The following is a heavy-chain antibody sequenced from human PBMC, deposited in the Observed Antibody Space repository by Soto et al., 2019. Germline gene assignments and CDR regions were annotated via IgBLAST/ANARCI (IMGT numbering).Heavy chain of an antibody. CDR1: GDSISTSNYY. CDR3: ATRLVGGVDV. V-gene: IGHV4-39*01. J-gene: IGHJ6*02. CDR2: IYSSGAT. D-gene: IGHD2-15*01. Sequence: QLQLQESGPGLVKPSETLSLTCSVSGDSISTSNYYWRWIRQPPGKGLEWIGTIYSSGATYYNPSLQSRFTLSIDTSRNQFPLMLNSVTAADTAVYYCATRLVGGVDVWGQGTTVAVSS.